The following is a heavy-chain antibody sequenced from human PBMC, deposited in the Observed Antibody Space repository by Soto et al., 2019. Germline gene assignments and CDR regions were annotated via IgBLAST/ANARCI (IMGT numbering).Heavy chain of an antibody. J-gene: IGHJ4*02. D-gene: IGHD2-2*01. Sequence: EVQLVESGGGLIQPGGSLRLSCAVSGFTVSNNYMSWVRQAPGKGLEGVSVIYSGGYTAYGDSVKGRFTISRDNSKNTLYPKVNARGADARALFYSGSQPGGGGYWGQGTLVTVSS. CDR1: GFTVSNNY. V-gene: IGHV3-53*01. CDR2: IYSGGYT. CDR3: GSQPGGGGY.